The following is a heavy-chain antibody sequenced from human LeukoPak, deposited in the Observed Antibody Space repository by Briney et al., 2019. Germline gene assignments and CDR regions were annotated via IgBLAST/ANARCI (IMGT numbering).Heavy chain of an antibody. V-gene: IGHV4-59*01. CDR2: IYYSGST. CDR3: ARVSQLATCFDY. CDR1: GGSISSYY. Sequence: SETLSLTCTVSGGSISSYYWSWIRQPPGKGLEWIGYIYYSGSTNYNPSLKSRVTISVDTSKNQFSLKLSSVTAADTAVYYCARVSQLATCFDYWGQGTLVTVSS. J-gene: IGHJ4*02. D-gene: IGHD6-13*01.